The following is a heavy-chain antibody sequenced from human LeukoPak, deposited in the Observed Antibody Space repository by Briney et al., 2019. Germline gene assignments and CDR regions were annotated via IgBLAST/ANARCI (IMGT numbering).Heavy chain of an antibody. CDR3: TNSTTRVAGTFS. CDR1: GFTFSNAW. CDR2: IKSKTDGGTT. J-gene: IGHJ5*02. V-gene: IGHV3-15*01. D-gene: IGHD6-19*01. Sequence: GGSLRLSCAASGFTFSNAWMSWVRQAPGKGLEWVGRIKSKTDGGTTDYAAPVKGRFTISRDDSKNTLYLQMNSLKTEDTAVYYCTNSTTRVAGTFSWGQGTLVTVSS.